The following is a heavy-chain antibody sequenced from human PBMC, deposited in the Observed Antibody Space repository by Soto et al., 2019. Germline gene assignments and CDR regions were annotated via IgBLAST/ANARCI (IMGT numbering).Heavy chain of an antibody. V-gene: IGHV1-18*01. J-gene: IGHJ4*02. CDR1: GYTFTSYG. Sequence: ASVKVSCKASGYTFTSYGISWVRQAPGQGLEWMGWISAYNGNTNYAQKLQGRVTMTTDTSTSTAYMELRSLRSDDTAVYYCARGISKYSSSWYVGLDYWGQGTLVTVSS. CDR2: ISAYNGNT. CDR3: ARGISKYSSSWYVGLDY. D-gene: IGHD6-13*01.